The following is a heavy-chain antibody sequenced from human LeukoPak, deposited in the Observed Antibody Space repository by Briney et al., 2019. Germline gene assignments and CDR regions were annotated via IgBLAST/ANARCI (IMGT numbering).Heavy chain of an antibody. Sequence: GASVRVSCKASGYTFSVYQVHWLRQAPGQGLEWMGRMNPSSGVTNYAQKFQGRVTMTRDTSINTAYLDLSALKSDDTAVYYCASRAASVTLGYWGQGTLVTVSS. CDR1: GYTFSVYQ. J-gene: IGHJ4*02. CDR2: MNPSSGVT. V-gene: IGHV1-2*06. D-gene: IGHD2-15*01. CDR3: ASRAASVTLGY.